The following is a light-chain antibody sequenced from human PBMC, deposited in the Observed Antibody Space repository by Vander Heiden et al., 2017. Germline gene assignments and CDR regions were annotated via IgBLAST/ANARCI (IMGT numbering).Light chain of an antibody. J-gene: IGKJ4*01. CDR3: MQALQTPT. V-gene: IGKV2-28*01. CDR1: QGLLHSNGYNY. Sequence: IVMTPSPPPLPLTPGEPAPTPCRPRQGLLHSNGYNYLDWYLQKPGQSQQLLIYLGSNRASGVPDRFSGSGSGTDFTLKISRVEAEDVGVYYCMQALQTPTFGGGTKVEIK. CDR2: LGS.